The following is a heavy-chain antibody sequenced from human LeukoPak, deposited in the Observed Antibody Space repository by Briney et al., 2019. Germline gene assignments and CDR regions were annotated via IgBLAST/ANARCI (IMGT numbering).Heavy chain of an antibody. CDR1: GFTFSSYG. Sequence: GGSLRHSCAASGFTFSSYGMHWVRQAPGEGLEWVSAISGSGGSTYYADSVKGRFTISRDNSKNTLYLQMNSLRAEDTAVYYCAKARLPYLITFGGGPFDPWGQGTLVTVSS. D-gene: IGHD3-16*01. CDR2: ISGSGGST. J-gene: IGHJ5*02. CDR3: AKARLPYLITFGGGPFDP. V-gene: IGHV3-23*01.